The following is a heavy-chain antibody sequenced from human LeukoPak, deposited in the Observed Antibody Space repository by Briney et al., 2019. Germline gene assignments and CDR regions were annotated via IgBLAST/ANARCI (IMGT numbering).Heavy chain of an antibody. V-gene: IGHV3-30*02. CDR2: IRYDGSNK. D-gene: IGHD5-12*01. CDR3: AATGRATTYYYYGMDV. CDR1: GFIFSTYG. Sequence: GGSLRLSCAASGFIFSTYGMHWVRQAPGKGLEWVAFIRYDGSNKYYADSVKGRFTISRDSTKNTLDLQVNSLRAEDTAVYYCAATGRATTYYYYGMDVWGQGTTVTVSS. J-gene: IGHJ6*02.